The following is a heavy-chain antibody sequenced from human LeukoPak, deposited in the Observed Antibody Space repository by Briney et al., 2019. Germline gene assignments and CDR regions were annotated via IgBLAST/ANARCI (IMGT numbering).Heavy chain of an antibody. CDR3: ARPFGQLSSSYFDY. J-gene: IGHJ4*02. D-gene: IGHD3-10*01. CDR1: GLTLDDYD. CDR2: INWDGGST. Sequence: GGSLSLSCFASGLTLDDYDMNWVRQAPGKGLEWVSRINWDGGSTDDADSEKGRFTISRDNANNALYLQMSSLSADDTALYYCARPFGQLSSSYFDYWGKGTLVTVS. V-gene: IGHV3-20*04.